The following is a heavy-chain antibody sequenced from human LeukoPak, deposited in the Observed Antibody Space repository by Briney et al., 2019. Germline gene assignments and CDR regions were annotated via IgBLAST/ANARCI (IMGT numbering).Heavy chain of an antibody. CDR3: AREPWLLYYYYFDY. Sequence: GGSLRLSCAASGFTFTNYWMSWVRQAPGKGLEWVANIKQDGSEKFYVDSVKGRFTISRENAKNSLHLQMNSLRAEDTAVYYCAREPWLLYYYYFDYWGQGTLVTVSS. CDR1: GFTFTNYW. J-gene: IGHJ4*02. CDR2: IKQDGSEK. D-gene: IGHD3-3*01. V-gene: IGHV3-7*01.